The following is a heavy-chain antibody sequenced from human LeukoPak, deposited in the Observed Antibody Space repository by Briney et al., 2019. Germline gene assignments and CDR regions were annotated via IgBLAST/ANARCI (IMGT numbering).Heavy chain of an antibody. D-gene: IGHD3-22*01. V-gene: IGHV4-59*01. J-gene: IGHJ4*02. Sequence: SETLSLTCTVSGVSISSYYWSWMRQPPGKGLEWIGYIYYSGSTNYNPSLKSRVTISVDTSKNQFFLKLRSVTAADTAVYYCARVTGYVIEDYFDYWGQGTLVTVSS. CDR3: ARVTGYVIEDYFDY. CDR2: IYYSGST. CDR1: GVSISSYY.